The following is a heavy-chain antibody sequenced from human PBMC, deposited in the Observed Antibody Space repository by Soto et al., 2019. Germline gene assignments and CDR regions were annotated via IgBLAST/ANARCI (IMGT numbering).Heavy chain of an antibody. CDR3: AKPDIGSSSWYHFDY. CDR2: ISYDGSNK. J-gene: IGHJ4*02. D-gene: IGHD6-13*01. Sequence: GGSLRLSCAASGFTFSSYGMHWVRQAPGKGLEWVAVISYDGSNKYYADSVKGRFTISRDNSKNTLYLQMNSLRAEDTAVYYCAKPDIGSSSWYHFDYWGQGTLVTVSS. V-gene: IGHV3-30*18. CDR1: GFTFSSYG.